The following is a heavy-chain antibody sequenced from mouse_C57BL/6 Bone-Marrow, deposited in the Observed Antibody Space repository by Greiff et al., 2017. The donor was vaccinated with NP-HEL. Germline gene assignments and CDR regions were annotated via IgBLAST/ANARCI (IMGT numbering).Heavy chain of an antibody. CDR3: ASRLLPRDYFDY. J-gene: IGHJ2*01. CDR2: IDPSDSYT. CDR1: GYTFTSYW. V-gene: IGHV1-50*01. Sequence: QVQLQQPGAELVKPGASVKLSCKASGYTFTSYWMQWVKQRPGQGLEWIGEIDPSDSYTNYNQKFKGKATLTVDTSSSTAYMQLSSLTSEDSAVYYCASRLLPRDYFDYWGKGTTLTVSS. D-gene: IGHD1-1*01.